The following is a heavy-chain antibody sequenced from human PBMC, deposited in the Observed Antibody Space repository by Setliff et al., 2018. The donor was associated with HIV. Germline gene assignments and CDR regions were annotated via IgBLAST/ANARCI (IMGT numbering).Heavy chain of an antibody. V-gene: IGHV4-59*01. D-gene: IGHD2-2*01. CDR1: GASISYNT. Sequence: PSETLSLTCIVSGASISYNTWSWIRQPPGKGLQWIGVIHHSVTTSYNPSLKSRVTISLDTSKNQLYLKLTSVTAADTAVYYSARGGPSSNGFDPWGQGTLVTVSS. CDR3: ARGGPSSNGFDP. CDR2: IHHSVTT. J-gene: IGHJ5*02.